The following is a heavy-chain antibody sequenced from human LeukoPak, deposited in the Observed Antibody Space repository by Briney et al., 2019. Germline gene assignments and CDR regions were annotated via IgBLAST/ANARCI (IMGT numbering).Heavy chain of an antibody. CDR1: GFTFSSYW. CDR3: ARDHDGSGSYYRTFDY. CDR2: IKQDGSEK. V-gene: IGHV3-7*01. D-gene: IGHD3-10*01. J-gene: IGHJ4*02. Sequence: SGGSLRLSCAASGFTFSSYWMSWVRQAPGKGVEWVANIKQDGSEKYYVDSVKGRFTISRDNAKNSLYLQMNSLRAEDTAVYYCARDHDGSGSYYRTFDYWGQGTLVTVSS.